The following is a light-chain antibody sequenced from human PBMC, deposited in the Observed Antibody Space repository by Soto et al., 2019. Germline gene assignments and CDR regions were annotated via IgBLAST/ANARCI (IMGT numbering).Light chain of an antibody. Sequence: IVLTPSRGTLSFSPGERASLSCRASQTGSNSYLAWYQQKSGQAPRLLIYGVSTRATGIPDRFSGSGSGTEFALTISRLEPEDFAVYICQHYVYPQWTFGPGTKVDI. J-gene: IGKJ1*01. CDR2: GVS. V-gene: IGKV3-20*01. CDR1: QTGSNSY. CDR3: QHYVYPQWT.